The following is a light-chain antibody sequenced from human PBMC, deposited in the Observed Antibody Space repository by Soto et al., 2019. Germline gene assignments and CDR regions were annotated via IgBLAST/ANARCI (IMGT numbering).Light chain of an antibody. J-gene: IGKJ1*01. CDR1: QSISTY. CDR3: QQCYGSPRT. V-gene: IGKV1-39*01. CDR2: AAS. Sequence: DIQMTQSPSTLSASVGDRVTTTCRASQSISTYLNWYQQKLGKAPTLLIYAASSLQSGVPSRFRGGGSGTDFTLTISNLQPEDFATYFCQQCYGSPRTFGQGTKVEI.